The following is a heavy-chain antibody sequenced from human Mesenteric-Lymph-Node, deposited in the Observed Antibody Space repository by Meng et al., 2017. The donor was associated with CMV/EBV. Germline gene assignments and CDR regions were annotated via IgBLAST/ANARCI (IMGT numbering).Heavy chain of an antibody. V-gene: IGHV1-69*10. Sequence: SVKVSCKASGGTFSSYAISWVRQAPGQGLEWMGGIIPILGIANYAQKFQGRVTITADKSTSTAYMELSSLRSEDTAVYYCARDEGPEKWNSYYYVLDVWGQGTTVTVSS. CDR1: GGTFSSYA. CDR3: ARDEGPEKWNSYYYVLDV. D-gene: IGHD1-26*01. J-gene: IGHJ6*02. CDR2: IIPILGIA.